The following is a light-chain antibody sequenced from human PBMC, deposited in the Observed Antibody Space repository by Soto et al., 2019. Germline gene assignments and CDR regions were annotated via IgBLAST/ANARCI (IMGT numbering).Light chain of an antibody. CDR1: ENIRDF. Sequence: DMQMTQSPSSLSASVGDRVTISCRASENIRDFLNWYQQKPGRAPKLLMFEASTLQSGVPSRFSGGGSGTDFTLTISSLQPEDFATYFCQQSYGTPPTFGQGTKLEIK. J-gene: IGKJ2*01. CDR2: EAS. V-gene: IGKV1-39*01. CDR3: QQSYGTPPT.